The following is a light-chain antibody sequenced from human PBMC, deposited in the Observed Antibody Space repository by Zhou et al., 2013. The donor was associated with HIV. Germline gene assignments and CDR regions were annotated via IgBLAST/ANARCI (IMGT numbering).Light chain of an antibody. V-gene: IGKV3-11*01. Sequence: EIVLTQSPATLSLSPGERATLSCRASQSVDTYLAWYQQKPGQAPRLLIYDASNRATGIPARFSGSGSGTDFTLTISSLEPEDFAVYYCQQRSNWPRELTFGGGTKVEIK. CDR1: QSVDTY. CDR2: DAS. J-gene: IGKJ4*01. CDR3: QQRSNWPRELT.